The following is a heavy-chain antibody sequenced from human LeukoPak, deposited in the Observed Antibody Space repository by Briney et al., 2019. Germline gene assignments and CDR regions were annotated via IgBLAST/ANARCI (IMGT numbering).Heavy chain of an antibody. V-gene: IGHV1-46*01. D-gene: IGHD6-19*01. CDR3: ARDGYSSGWYAHPFIDY. CDR2: IYPRDGST. Sequence: ASVKVSCKASGYTFTSNYIHWVRQAPGQGLEWMGMIYPRDGSTSYAQKLQGRVTMTTDTSTSTAYMELRSLRSDDTAVYYCARDGYSSGWYAHPFIDYWGQGTLVTVSS. J-gene: IGHJ4*02. CDR1: GYTFTSNY.